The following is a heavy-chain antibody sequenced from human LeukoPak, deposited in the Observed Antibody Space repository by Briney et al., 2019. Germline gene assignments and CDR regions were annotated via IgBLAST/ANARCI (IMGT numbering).Heavy chain of an antibody. Sequence: VGSLRLSCAASGFTFSSYGMHWVRQAPGKGLEWVAFIRYDGSNKYYADSVKGRFTISRDNSKNTLYLQMNSLRAEDTAVYYCATHYYDSSGQDYWGQGTLVTVSS. CDR2: IRYDGSNK. CDR1: GFTFSSYG. V-gene: IGHV3-30*02. J-gene: IGHJ4*02. CDR3: ATHYYDSSGQDY. D-gene: IGHD3-22*01.